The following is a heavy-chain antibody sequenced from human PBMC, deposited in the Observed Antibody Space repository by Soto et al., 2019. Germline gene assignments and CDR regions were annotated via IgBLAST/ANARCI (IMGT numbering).Heavy chain of an antibody. J-gene: IGHJ5*02. D-gene: IGHD3-3*01. Sequence: ASVKVSCEAPGDTFTSYYLNWMRQAPGQGLERMGVINPHGGSTKYAQKFQGRGTMNRDTSRSTVYMELRSLRSDDTAIYYCARSSGGNFGIIIEGSNWFDPWGQGTLVTVSS. V-gene: IGHV1-46*01. CDR2: INPHGGST. CDR1: GDTFTSYY. CDR3: ARSSGGNFGIIIEGSNWFDP.